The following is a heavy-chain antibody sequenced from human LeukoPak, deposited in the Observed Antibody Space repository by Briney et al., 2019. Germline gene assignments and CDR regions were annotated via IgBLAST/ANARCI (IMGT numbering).Heavy chain of an antibody. CDR3: ARAPMVRGVIWFDP. CDR1: GYTFTGYY. V-gene: IGHV1-2*02. CDR2: INPNSGGT. J-gene: IGHJ5*02. D-gene: IGHD3-10*01. Sequence: ASVKVSCKASGYTFTGYYMHWARQAPGQGLEWMGWINPNSGGTNYAQKFQGRVTMTRDTSISTAYMELSRLRSDDTAVYYCARAPMVRGVIWFDPWGQGTLVTVSS.